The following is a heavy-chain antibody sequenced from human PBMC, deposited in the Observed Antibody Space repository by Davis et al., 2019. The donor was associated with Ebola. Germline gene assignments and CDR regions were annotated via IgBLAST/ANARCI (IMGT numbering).Heavy chain of an antibody. J-gene: IGHJ4*02. D-gene: IGHD1-26*01. CDR2: IHYSGST. V-gene: IGHV4-59*08. CDR1: GGSISSYF. Sequence: GSLRLSCTVSGGSISSYFWSWIRQSPGKGLEWIGYIHYSGSTNYNPSFKSRVTISVDTSKNQFSLKLNSVTAADTAVYYCARTLGATSFDYWGQGTLVTVSS. CDR3: ARTLGATSFDY.